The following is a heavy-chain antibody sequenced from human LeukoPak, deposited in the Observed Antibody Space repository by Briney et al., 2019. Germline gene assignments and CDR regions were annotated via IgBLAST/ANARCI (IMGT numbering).Heavy chain of an antibody. Sequence: PGGSLRLSCVASGFTFSSYAMSWVRQAPGKGLEWVSAISGSGVTTHYAGSVKGRFSISRDNSKNSLYLQMNSLRAEDTAVYYCARDYSYGFLNWGQGTLVTVSS. CDR2: ISGSGVTT. CDR3: ARDYSYGFLN. CDR1: GFTFSSYA. J-gene: IGHJ4*02. V-gene: IGHV3-23*01. D-gene: IGHD5-18*01.